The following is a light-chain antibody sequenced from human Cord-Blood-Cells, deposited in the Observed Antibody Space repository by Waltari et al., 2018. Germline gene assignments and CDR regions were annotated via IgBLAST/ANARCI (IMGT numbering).Light chain of an antibody. J-gene: IGKJ2*03. CDR3: QQNYSSPHS. CDR2: AAS. CDR1: QGISSY. V-gene: IGKV1-39*01. Sequence: DIQMTQSPSSLSASLGDRVTITCRGSQGISSYLNWYQQKPGKAPKLLIYAASSLESGVPSRFSGSGSGTDFTLTISSLQPEDFATYYCQQNYSSPHSFGQGTKLEIK.